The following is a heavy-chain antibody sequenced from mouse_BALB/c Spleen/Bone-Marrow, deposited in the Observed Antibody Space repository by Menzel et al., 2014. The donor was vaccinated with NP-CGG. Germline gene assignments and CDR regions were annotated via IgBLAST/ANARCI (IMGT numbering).Heavy chain of an antibody. V-gene: IGHV1S132*01. J-gene: IGHJ2*01. Sequence: QVQLQQPGAELVKPGASVKLSCKTSGYTFTNYWIQWVKQRPGQGLGWIGEIFPGIGTTYYNEKFKGKATLTIDTSSSAAYMQLSSLTSEDSAVYFCARGGNYGYWGQGTTLTASS. CDR1: GYTFTNYW. D-gene: IGHD2-1*01. CDR3: ARGGNYGY. CDR2: IFPGIGTT.